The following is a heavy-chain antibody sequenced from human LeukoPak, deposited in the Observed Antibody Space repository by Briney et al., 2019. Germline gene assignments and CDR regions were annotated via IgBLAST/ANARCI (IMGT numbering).Heavy chain of an antibody. D-gene: IGHD3-3*02. CDR3: ATYVRNTVLGFYYFEY. CDR1: GFTFTNYF. Sequence: GESLRLSCAASGFTFTNYFMAWIRQAPGKGLDWVANIKQDGSEKYYAGSVRGRFTISRDNAENSLYLQMNSLRAEDTAVYYRATYVRNTVLGFYYFEYWGQGNLVTVSS. J-gene: IGHJ4*02. CDR2: IKQDGSEK. V-gene: IGHV3-7*01.